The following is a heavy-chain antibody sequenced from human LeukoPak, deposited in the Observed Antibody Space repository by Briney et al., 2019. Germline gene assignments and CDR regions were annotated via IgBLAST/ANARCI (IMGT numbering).Heavy chain of an antibody. J-gene: IGHJ4*02. Sequence: GASVKVSCKASGFTFSTSAVQWVRQARGQRFEWIGWIGVGSGNTNYAERFQERVTITRDMSTSTTYMELSSLRSEDTAVYYCARFYGSGSSSWYYFDYWGQGTLVTVSS. D-gene: IGHD6-13*01. CDR3: ARFYGSGSSSWYYFDY. V-gene: IGHV1-58*01. CDR1: GFTFSTSA. CDR2: IGVGSGNT.